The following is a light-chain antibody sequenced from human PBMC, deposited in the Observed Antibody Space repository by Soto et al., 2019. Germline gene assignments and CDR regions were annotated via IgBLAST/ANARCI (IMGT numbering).Light chain of an antibody. CDR2: GAS. Sequence: IVMTQSPATLSVSPGERATLSCRASQSVNSYLAWYQQKPGQAPRLLIYGASTRATGFPARFSGSGSGTEFTLTISSLQSEDFAVYFCQQYNSWPPAFGQGTKV. V-gene: IGKV3-15*01. CDR1: QSVNSY. J-gene: IGKJ1*01. CDR3: QQYNSWPPA.